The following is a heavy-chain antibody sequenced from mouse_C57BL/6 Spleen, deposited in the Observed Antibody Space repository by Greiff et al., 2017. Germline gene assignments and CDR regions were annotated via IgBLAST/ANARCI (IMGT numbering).Heavy chain of an antibody. Sequence: QVQLQQSGPELVKPGASVKISCKASGYAFSSSWLNWVKQRPGKGLERIGRIYPGDGDTNYNGKFKGKATLTADKSSSTAYMQLSSLTSEDSAVYFCASVTVTGDAMDYWGQGTSVTVSS. CDR2: IYPGDGDT. CDR3: ASVTVTGDAMDY. CDR1: GYAFSSSW. J-gene: IGHJ4*01. D-gene: IGHD2-1*01. V-gene: IGHV1-82*01.